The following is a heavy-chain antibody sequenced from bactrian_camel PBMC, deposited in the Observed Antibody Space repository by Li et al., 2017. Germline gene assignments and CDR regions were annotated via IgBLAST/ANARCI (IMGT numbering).Heavy chain of an antibody. V-gene: IGHV3S54*01. J-gene: IGHJ4*01. CDR2: IYPGDGTT. Sequence: HVQLVESGGGSVQAGGSLGLSCGASAYIIRTKCMGWFRQAPGKEREGLAVIYPGDGTTDYADSVKGRFTISRDKAKDLVYLQMNNLKPEDTGMYYCATDQLYGGSCRDALDFAYRGQGTQVTVS. D-gene: IGHD6*01. CDR3: ATDQLYGGSCRDALDFAY. CDR1: AYIIRTKC.